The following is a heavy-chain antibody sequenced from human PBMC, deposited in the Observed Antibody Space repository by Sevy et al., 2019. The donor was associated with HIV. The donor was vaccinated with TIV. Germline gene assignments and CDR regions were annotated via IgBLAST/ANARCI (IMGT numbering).Heavy chain of an antibody. D-gene: IGHD2-21*02. CDR1: GFTFSNAW. J-gene: IGHJ4*02. V-gene: IGHV3-15*01. Sequence: GGSLRLSCAASGFTFSNAWMSWVRQAPGKGLEWVGHIKSKTDGGTTDYAAPVKGRFTISRDDSKNTLYLQMNSLKTEDTAVYYCTSRPRIVVVTADHDYWGQGTLVTVSS. CDR2: IKSKTDGGTT. CDR3: TSRPRIVVVTADHDY.